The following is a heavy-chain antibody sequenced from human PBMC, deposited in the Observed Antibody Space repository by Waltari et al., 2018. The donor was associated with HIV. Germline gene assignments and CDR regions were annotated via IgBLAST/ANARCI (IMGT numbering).Heavy chain of an antibody. Sequence: EVQLVESGGGLVKPGETLRLSCAASGLTFSTYNLNWRRQAPGKGLEWGSTIRGKSHFIYQSDLVKGRFTISRDNAKNSLYLQMSSLRAEDTAVYYCARGLGSHFDYWGQGTLVTVSS. CDR3: ARGLGSHFDY. CDR2: IRGKSHFI. CDR1: GLTFSTYN. V-gene: IGHV3-21*02. D-gene: IGHD1-26*01. J-gene: IGHJ4*02.